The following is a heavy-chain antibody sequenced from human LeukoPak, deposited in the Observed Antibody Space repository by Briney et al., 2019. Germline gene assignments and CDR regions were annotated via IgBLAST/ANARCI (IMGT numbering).Heavy chain of an antibody. CDR2: ISSAISYI. CDR3: ARGTDQVTIFGVVIPAAFDI. Sequence: PGGSLRLSCAASGFTFSSYSMSWVRQAPGRGLEWVSSISSAISYIYYADSVKGRFTISRDNAKNSLYLQMNSLRAEDTAVYYCARGTDQVTIFGVVIPAAFDIWGQGTMVTVSS. D-gene: IGHD3-3*01. CDR1: GFTFSSYS. J-gene: IGHJ3*02. V-gene: IGHV3-21*01.